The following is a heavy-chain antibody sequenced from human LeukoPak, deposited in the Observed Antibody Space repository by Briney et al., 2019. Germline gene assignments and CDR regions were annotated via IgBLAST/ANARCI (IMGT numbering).Heavy chain of an antibody. CDR1: GFTFSNYW. CDR3: ASQRFLDY. V-gene: IGHV3-7*01. Sequence: GGSLRLSCAASGFTFSNYWMNWVRQAPGKGLEWVANIKQDGSEKYYVDSVKGRFTISRDNAKNSLYLQLNSLRVEDTAVYYCASQRFLDYWGQGTLVTVSS. D-gene: IGHD3-3*01. J-gene: IGHJ4*02. CDR2: IKQDGSEK.